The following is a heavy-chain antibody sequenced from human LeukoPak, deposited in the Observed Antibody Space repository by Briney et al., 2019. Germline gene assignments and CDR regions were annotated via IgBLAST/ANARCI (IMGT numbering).Heavy chain of an antibody. V-gene: IGHV3-21*01. J-gene: IGHJ6*02. CDR1: GSTFSSYS. CDR3: ARVPGYYDSSGYPLTYYYYGVDV. D-gene: IGHD3-22*01. Sequence: GGSLRLSCAASGSTFSSYSMNWVREAPGTGLEWVSSISSSSSYIYYADSVKGRFTISRDNAKNSLYLQMNSLRAEDTAVYCCARVPGYYDSSGYPLTYYYYGVDVWGQGTTVTVSS. CDR2: ISSSSSYI.